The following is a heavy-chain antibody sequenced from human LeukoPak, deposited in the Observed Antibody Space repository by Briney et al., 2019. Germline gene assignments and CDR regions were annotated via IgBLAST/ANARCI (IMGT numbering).Heavy chain of an antibody. CDR2: INPSGGST. D-gene: IGHD3-10*01. Sequence: ASVKVSCKASGYTFTSYEMHWVRQAPGQGLEWMGIINPSGGSTSYAQKFQGRVTMTRDASTSTVYMELSSLRSEDTAVYYCARELPGIGEPEIRGVYYGMDVWGKGTTVTVSS. CDR1: GYTFTSYE. J-gene: IGHJ6*04. V-gene: IGHV1-46*01. CDR3: ARELPGIGEPEIRGVYYGMDV.